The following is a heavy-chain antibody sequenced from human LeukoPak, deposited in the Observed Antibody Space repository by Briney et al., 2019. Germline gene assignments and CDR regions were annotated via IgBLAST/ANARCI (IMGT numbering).Heavy chain of an antibody. CDR2: MNPNSGNT. Sequence: ASVKVSCKASGYTFTGYYMHWVRQAPGQGLEWMGWMNPNSGNTGYAQKFQGRVTMTRDTSISTAYMELSSLRSEDTAVYYCARMSYYDSSGDNWFDPWGQGTLVTVSS. J-gene: IGHJ5*02. CDR1: GYTFTGYY. CDR3: ARMSYYDSSGDNWFDP. D-gene: IGHD3-22*01. V-gene: IGHV1-8*02.